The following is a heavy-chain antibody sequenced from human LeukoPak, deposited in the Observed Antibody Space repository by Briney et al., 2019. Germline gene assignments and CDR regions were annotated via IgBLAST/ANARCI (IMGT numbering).Heavy chain of an antibody. D-gene: IGHD3-3*01. CDR2: FDPEDGET. CDR1: GYTLTELS. CDR3: ATVYYDFWSGYSD. Sequence: SVKVSCKFSGYTLTELSMHWVRQAPGKGLEWMGGFDPEDGETIYAQKFQGRVTMTEDTSTDTAYMELSSLRSEETAVYYCATVYYDFWSGYSDWGQGTLVTVSS. V-gene: IGHV1-24*01. J-gene: IGHJ4*02.